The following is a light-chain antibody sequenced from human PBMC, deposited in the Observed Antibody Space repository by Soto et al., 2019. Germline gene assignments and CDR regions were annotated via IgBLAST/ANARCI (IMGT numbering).Light chain of an antibody. CDR1: QSVGSTY. Sequence: EIVLTQSPGTLSLSPGERATLSCRASQSVGSTYLAWYQHKLGQAPRLLIYGASSKASGIPDRFSGSGSGTDVTLTITKLEPEDFAVYYCQQYGRSPRSFGQGTNLDVK. CDR2: GAS. CDR3: QQYGRSPRS. J-gene: IGKJ1*01. V-gene: IGKV3-20*01.